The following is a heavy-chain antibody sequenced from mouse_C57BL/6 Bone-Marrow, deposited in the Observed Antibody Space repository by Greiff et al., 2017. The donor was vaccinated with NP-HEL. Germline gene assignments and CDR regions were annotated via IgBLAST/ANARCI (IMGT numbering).Heavy chain of an antibody. CDR2: IRNKANGYTT. Sequence: EVKLVESGGGLVQPGGSLSLSCAASGFTFTDYYMSWVRQPPGKALEWLGFIRNKANGYTTEYSASVKGRFTISRDNSQSILYLQMNALRAEDSATYYCARYRWSYYAMDDWGQGTSVTVSS. CDR1: GFTFTDYY. CDR3: ARYRWSYYAMDD. V-gene: IGHV7-3*01. D-gene: IGHD1-1*02. J-gene: IGHJ4*01.